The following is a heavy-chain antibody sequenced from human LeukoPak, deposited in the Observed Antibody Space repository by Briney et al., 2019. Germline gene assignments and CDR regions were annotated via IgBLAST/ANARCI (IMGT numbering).Heavy chain of an antibody. V-gene: IGHV4-39*01. J-gene: IGHJ4*02. CDR1: GGSISSSTYY. CDR3: ASLVVVASGNYFDY. D-gene: IGHD2-15*01. Sequence: SETLSLTCTVYGGSISSSTYYWGWIRQPPGKGLEWIGNIYYSGSTYYNPSLKSRVTISVDTSKNQFSLKLSSVTAADTAVYYCASLVVVASGNYFDYWGQGTLVTVSS. CDR2: IYYSGST.